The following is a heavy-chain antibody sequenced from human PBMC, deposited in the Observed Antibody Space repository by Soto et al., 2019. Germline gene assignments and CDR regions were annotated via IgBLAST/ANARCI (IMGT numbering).Heavy chain of an antibody. V-gene: IGHV3-30-3*01. D-gene: IGHD4-17*01. Sequence: QVQLVESGGGVVQPGRSLRLSCAASGFTFSSYAMHWVRQAPGKGLEWVAVISYDGSNKYYADSVKGRFTISRDNSKNTLYLQMNSLRAEDTAVYYCARDLVDGDYVVWAFDIWGQGTMVTVSS. CDR1: GFTFSSYA. J-gene: IGHJ3*02. CDR3: ARDLVDGDYVVWAFDI. CDR2: ISYDGSNK.